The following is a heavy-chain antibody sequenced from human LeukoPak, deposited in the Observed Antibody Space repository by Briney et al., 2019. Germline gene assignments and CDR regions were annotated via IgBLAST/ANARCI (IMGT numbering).Heavy chain of an antibody. V-gene: IGHV3-9*03. CDR1: GFTFDDYA. D-gene: IGHD3-16*01. CDR3: AKGGGGRLIYYYYMDV. Sequence: PGGSLRLSCAASGFTFDDYAMHWVRQAPGKGLEWVSGITWNSDNIEYADSVKGRFTISRDNAKNSLYLQMNSLRAEDMALYYCAKGGGGRLIYYYYMDVWGKGTTVTASS. CDR2: ITWNSDNI. J-gene: IGHJ6*03.